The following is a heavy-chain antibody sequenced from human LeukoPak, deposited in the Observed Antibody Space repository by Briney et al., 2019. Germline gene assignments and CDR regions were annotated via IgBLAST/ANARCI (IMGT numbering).Heavy chain of an antibody. CDR1: GYTFTAYY. D-gene: IGHD2-8*01. CDR2: IYPNSGAT. V-gene: IGHV1-2*02. CDR3: ARDGVSTTPDFDY. Sequence: ASVKVSCKTSGYTFTAYYMYWLRQAPGQGLECMGWIYPNSGATGYAQNFQGRVTMTRDTSVSTIYMELSRLRSDDTAVYYCARDGVSTTPDFDYWGQGTLVTVSP. J-gene: IGHJ4*02.